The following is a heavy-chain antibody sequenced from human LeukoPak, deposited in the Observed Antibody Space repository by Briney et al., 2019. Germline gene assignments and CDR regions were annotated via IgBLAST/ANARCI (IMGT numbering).Heavy chain of an antibody. CDR3: ARGRGSSIAMIRGARAYNWFDP. CDR2: IYTSGST. CDR1: GVSISSGSYY. D-gene: IGHD3-10*01. J-gene: IGHJ5*02. V-gene: IGHV4-61*02. Sequence: SETLFLTCTVSGVSISSGSYYWNWIRQPAGKGLEWIGRIYTSGSTNYNPSLKSRVTISVDTSKNQFSLKLSSVTAADTAVYYCARGRGSSIAMIRGARAYNWFDPWGQGTLVTVSS.